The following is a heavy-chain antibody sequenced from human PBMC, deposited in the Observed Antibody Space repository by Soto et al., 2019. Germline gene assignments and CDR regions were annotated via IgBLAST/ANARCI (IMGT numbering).Heavy chain of an antibody. Sequence: GASVKVSCKASGYTFTAYYIHWLRQAPGQGLERMGWVNPHSGATVFAQKFLGSVTLTTDTSINTAYMELTSLTSDDTALYYCARPPNPWEPYAFHIWGHGTLVTVSS. CDR2: VNPHSGAT. CDR3: ARPPNPWEPYAFHI. CDR1: GYTFTAYY. J-gene: IGHJ3*02. D-gene: IGHD1-26*01. V-gene: IGHV1-2*04.